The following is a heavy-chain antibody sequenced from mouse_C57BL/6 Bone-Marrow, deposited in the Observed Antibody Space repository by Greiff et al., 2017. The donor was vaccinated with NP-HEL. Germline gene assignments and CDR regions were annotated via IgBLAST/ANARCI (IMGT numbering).Heavy chain of an antibody. D-gene: IGHD1-1*01. CDR3: AIGDLIYYYGSSSAWFAY. CDR2: IYPRSGNT. Sequence: VQLQQSGAELARPGASVKLSCKASGYTFTSYGISWVKQRTGQGLEWIGEIYPRSGNTYYNEKCKGKATLTADKSSSTAYMELRSLTSEDSAVYFCAIGDLIYYYGSSSAWFAYWGQGTLVTVSA. J-gene: IGHJ3*01. V-gene: IGHV1-81*01. CDR1: GYTFTSYG.